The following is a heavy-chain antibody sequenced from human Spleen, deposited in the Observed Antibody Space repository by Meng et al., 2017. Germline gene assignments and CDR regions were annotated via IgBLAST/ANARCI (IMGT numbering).Heavy chain of an antibody. V-gene: IGHV4-31*03. J-gene: IGHJ5*02. CDR2: IYYSGST. D-gene: IGHD1-7*01. Sequence: QVQLQESGPGLVKPSQTLSLTCTVSGDSISSGVHYWSWIRQHPGGGLEWIGYIYYSGSTNYNPSLKSRLIISVDTSNNQFSLKLSSVTAADTAVYYCARESSIIWNYFDPWGQGTLVTVSS. CDR3: ARESSIIWNYFDP. CDR1: GDSISSGVHY.